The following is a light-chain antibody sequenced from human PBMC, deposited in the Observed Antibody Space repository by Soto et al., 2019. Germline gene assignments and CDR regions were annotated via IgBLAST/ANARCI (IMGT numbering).Light chain of an antibody. CDR3: QQLNSYQIT. CDR2: AAS. CDR1: QGISSY. V-gene: IGKV1-9*01. J-gene: IGKJ5*01. Sequence: DIPLNQSPSFLSASVGDRVTITCRASQGISSYLAWYQQKPGKAPKLLIYAASTLQSGVPSRFSGSGSGTEFTLTISSLQPEDFATYYCQQLNSYQITFGQGTRLEI.